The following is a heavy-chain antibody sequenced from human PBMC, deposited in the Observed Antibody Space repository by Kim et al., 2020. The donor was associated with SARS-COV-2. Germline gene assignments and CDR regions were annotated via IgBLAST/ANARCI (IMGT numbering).Heavy chain of an antibody. D-gene: IGHD2-2*01. V-gene: IGHV3-30*18. Sequence: GGSLRLSCAASGFTFSGYGMHWVRHAPGNGLEWVALISSDGSNKYYVDSLKGRFTISRDNSKNMLYLQMNSLRAEDTAVYYCAKSRVTSSASSDYWGQGT. CDR2: ISSDGSNK. CDR1: GFTFSGYG. CDR3: AKSRVTSSASSDY. J-gene: IGHJ4*02.